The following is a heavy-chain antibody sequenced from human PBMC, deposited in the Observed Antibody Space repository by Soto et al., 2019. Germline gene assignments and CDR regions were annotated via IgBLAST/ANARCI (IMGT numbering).Heavy chain of an antibody. J-gene: IGHJ4*01. D-gene: IGHD2-2*01. CDR3: ASRSPAIDY. CDR2: IWYDGSNK. Sequence: QVQLVESGGGVVQPGRSLRLSCAASGFSFSSYGMHWVRQAPGKGLELVAVIWYDGSNKYYADSVKGRFTISKDNSKNTLYLQMNRLRAEATDVYYCASRSPAIDYWGHGTLVSVSS. CDR1: GFSFSSYG. V-gene: IGHV3-33*01.